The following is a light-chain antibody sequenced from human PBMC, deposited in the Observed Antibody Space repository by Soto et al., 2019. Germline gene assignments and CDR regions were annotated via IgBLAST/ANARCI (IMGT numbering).Light chain of an antibody. CDR1: QSVSSH. Sequence: EIVMTQSASTLSASPGEGATVSCGASQSVSSHLAWYQHKPGQAPRLLLYDASTRATGIPARFSGSGYGTEFNLTISSLQSADFAVYYCQHYHGWPITFGQGTRLEIK. CDR3: QHYHGWPIT. CDR2: DAS. J-gene: IGKJ5*01. V-gene: IGKV3-15*01.